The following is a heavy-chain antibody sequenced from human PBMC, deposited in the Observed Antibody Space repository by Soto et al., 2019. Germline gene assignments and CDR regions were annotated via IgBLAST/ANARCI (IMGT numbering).Heavy chain of an antibody. Sequence: QVQLVQSGAEVKKPGSSVKVSCKTSGVSFNNNGIAWVRQAPGHGLEWMGGVSPPFRTSNYARKFQGRIPITAAASTGRVTRELSILTSEDSAPHCCARVRYYGYGMYSSYGRDVWSHGTAATVSS. CDR1: GVSFNNNG. CDR3: ARVRYYGYGMYSSYGRDV. CDR2: VSPPFRTS. V-gene: IGHV1-69*01. J-gene: IGHJ6*02. D-gene: IGHD3-16*01.